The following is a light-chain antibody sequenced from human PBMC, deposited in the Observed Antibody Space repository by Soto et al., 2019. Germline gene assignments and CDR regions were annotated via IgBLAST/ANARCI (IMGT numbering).Light chain of an antibody. CDR2: DAS. J-gene: IGKJ2*01. Sequence: EIVLTQSPSTLSLSPGERATLSCRASQSVSSYLAWYQQKPGQAPRLLIYDASNSATGIPARFSGSGSGTDFTLTISSLEPEAFAVYYCQQRSNWPPNTFGQGTKLEIK. CDR3: QQRSNWPPNT. CDR1: QSVSSY. V-gene: IGKV3-11*01.